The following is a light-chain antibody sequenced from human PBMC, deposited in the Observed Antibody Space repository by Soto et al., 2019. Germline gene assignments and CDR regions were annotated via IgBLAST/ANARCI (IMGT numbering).Light chain of an antibody. CDR1: SSDVGAYNF. V-gene: IGLV2-11*01. Sequence: QSVLTQPASVSGSPGQSITISCTGTSSDVGAYNFVSWYQQNPGKAPKLIIYDVIKRPSGVPNRFSGSKSGNTASLTISGLQTEDEADYHCSSYAGSHTYEVFGGGTKLTVL. CDR3: SSYAGSHTYEV. CDR2: DVI. J-gene: IGLJ3*02.